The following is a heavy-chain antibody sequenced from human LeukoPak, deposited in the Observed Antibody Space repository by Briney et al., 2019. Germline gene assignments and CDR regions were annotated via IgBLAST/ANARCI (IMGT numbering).Heavy chain of an antibody. J-gene: IGHJ4*02. CDR1: GGSISGSSYY. D-gene: IGHD6-19*01. V-gene: IGHV4-39*01. Sequence: SETLSLTCTVSGGSISGSSYYWGWIRQPPGKGLEWIGSIYYSGSTYYNPSLKSRVTISVDTSKNQFSLKLSSVTAADTAVYYCAAQGPVADADYWGQGTLVTVSS. CDR3: AAQGPVADADY. CDR2: IYYSGST.